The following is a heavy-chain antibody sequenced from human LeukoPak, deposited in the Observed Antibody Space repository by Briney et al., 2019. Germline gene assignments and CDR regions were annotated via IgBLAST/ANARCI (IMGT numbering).Heavy chain of an antibody. J-gene: IGHJ4*02. D-gene: IGHD3-16*02. V-gene: IGHV4-38-2*01. CDR2: IYHSGST. CDR3: ARYRAFGGVIVFDY. Sequence: SETLSLTCAVSGYSISSGYYWGWIRQPPGKGLEWIGSIYHSGSTYYNPSLKSRVTISVDTSKNQFSLKLSSVTAADTAVYYCARYRAFGGVIVFDYWGQGTLVTVSS. CDR1: GYSISSGYY.